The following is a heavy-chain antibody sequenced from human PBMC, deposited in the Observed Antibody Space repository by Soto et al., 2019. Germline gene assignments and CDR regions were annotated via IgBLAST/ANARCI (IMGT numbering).Heavy chain of an antibody. V-gene: IGHV3-30*18. J-gene: IGHJ4*02. D-gene: IGHD1-26*01. CDR3: AKDWDTHPDYDY. CDR1: GFVFSDHG. CDR2: ISYDGGNK. Sequence: QVQLVESGGGVVQAGRSLRLSCAGSGFVFSDHGIHWVRQAPGKGLEWLAAISYDGGNKYYADSVKGGFTISRNNSENTVYLQINSLTTEDPAIYYCAKDWDTHPDYDYRCKGTLVTVSS.